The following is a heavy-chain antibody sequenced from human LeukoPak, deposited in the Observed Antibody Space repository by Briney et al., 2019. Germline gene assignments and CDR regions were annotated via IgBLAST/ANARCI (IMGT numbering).Heavy chain of an antibody. CDR1: GVSISSYY. V-gene: IGHV4-59*01. D-gene: IGHD5-18*01. Sequence: SETLSLTCTVSGVSISSYYWSWIRQPPGKGLEWIGYIYYSGSTNYNPSLKSRVTISVDTSKNQFSLKLSSVTAADTAVYYCASGYSYGPLDYWGQGTLVTVSS. CDR3: ASGYSYGPLDY. CDR2: IYYSGST. J-gene: IGHJ4*02.